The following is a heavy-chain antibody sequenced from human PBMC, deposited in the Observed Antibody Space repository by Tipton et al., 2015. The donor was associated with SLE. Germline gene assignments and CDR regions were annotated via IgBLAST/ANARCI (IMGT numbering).Heavy chain of an antibody. V-gene: IGHV4-59*01. J-gene: IGHJ3*02. CDR2: IYYSGST. CDR1: GGSISSYY. CDR3: ARDVPDITMDQSDALGI. D-gene: IGHD3-10*01. Sequence: TLSLTCAVSGGSISSYYWSWIRQPPGKGLEWIGYIYYSGSTNYNPTLKSRVTISVDTSKNQFSLKRSSVTAADTAVYDCARDVPDITMDQSDALGIRGQGT.